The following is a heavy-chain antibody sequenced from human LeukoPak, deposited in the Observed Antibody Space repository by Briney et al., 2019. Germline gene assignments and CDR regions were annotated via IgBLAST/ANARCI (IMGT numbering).Heavy chain of an antibody. CDR3: ARSGRGAYQLPIT. J-gene: IGHJ4*02. CDR1: GYTFTAYY. V-gene: IGHV1-2*02. CDR2: INPSGSDT. D-gene: IGHD2-2*01. Sequence: ASVKVSCKATGYTFTAYYMHWVRQAPGQGLEWMGLINPSGSDTVYAQKFQGRVTMTRDTSISTAYMELSRLRSDDTAVYYCARSGRGAYQLPITWGQGTLVTVSS.